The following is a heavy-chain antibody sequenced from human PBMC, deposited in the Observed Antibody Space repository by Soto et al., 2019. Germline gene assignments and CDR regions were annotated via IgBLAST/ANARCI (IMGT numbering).Heavy chain of an antibody. CDR1: GYTFTNYG. Sequence: QVQLVQSGAEVKKPGASVKVSCKSSGYTFTNYGISWVRQAPGQGLEWLGWINAYNGNTNYAQKRQGRVTMTTGTSTSTAYMELRSLRSDDTAVYYCARAIPAGYGYTALYYWGQGTLVTVSS. CDR3: ARAIPAGYGYTALYY. J-gene: IGHJ4*02. D-gene: IGHD5-18*01. V-gene: IGHV1-18*01. CDR2: INAYNGNT.